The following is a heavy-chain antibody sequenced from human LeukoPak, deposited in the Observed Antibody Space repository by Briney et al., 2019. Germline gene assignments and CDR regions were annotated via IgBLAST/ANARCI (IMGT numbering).Heavy chain of an antibody. CDR2: IDPSDSYT. V-gene: IGHV5-10-1*01. CDR3: ASMAVADPDAFDI. J-gene: IGHJ3*02. CDR1: GYSFTSYW. D-gene: IGHD6-19*01. Sequence: KAGESLKISCKGSGYSFTSYWISWVRQMPGKGLEWMGRIDPSDSYTNYSPSFQGHVTISAGKSISTAYLQWSSLKASDTAMYYCASMAVADPDAFDIWGQGTMVTVSS.